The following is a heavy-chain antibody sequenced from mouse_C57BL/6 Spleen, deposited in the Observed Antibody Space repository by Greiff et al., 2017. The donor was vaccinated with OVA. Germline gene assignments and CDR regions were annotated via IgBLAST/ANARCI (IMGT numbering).Heavy chain of an antibody. D-gene: IGHD1-1*01. CDR2: ISSGSSTI. CDR1: GFTFSDYG. Sequence: EVKVVESGGGLVKPGGSLKLSCAASGFTFSDYGMHWVRQAPEKGLEWVAYISSGSSTIYYADTVKGRFTISRDNAKNTLFLQMTSLRSEDTAMYYCARGYYGSWYFDVWGTGTTVTVSS. V-gene: IGHV5-17*01. CDR3: ARGYYGSWYFDV. J-gene: IGHJ1*03.